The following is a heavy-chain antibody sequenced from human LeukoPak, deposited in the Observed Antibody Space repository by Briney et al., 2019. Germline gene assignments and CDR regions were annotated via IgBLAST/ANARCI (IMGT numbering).Heavy chain of an antibody. CDR3: ARVPAADY. Sequence: GSLRLSCAASGFTVSSNYMSWVRQAPGKGLEWVSVIYSGGSTYYADSVKGRFTISRDNSKNTLYLQMNSLRADDTAMYYCARVPAADYWGQGTLVTVSS. CDR2: IYSGGST. J-gene: IGHJ4*02. CDR1: GFTVSSNY. D-gene: IGHD2-2*01. V-gene: IGHV3-66*01.